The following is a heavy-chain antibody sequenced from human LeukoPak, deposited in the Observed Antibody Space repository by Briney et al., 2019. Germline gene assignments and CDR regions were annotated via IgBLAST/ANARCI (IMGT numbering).Heavy chain of an antibody. V-gene: IGHV3-20*04. CDR1: GFTFDDYG. CDR2: INWNGGST. CDR3: ARSYGNYAGCLDY. D-gene: IGHD4-11*01. Sequence: GGSLRLSCAASGFTFDDYGMSWVRQAPGKGLEWVSGINWNGGSTGYADSVKGRFTISRDNAKNSLYLQMNSLRAEDTAVYYCARSYGNYAGCLDYWGQGTLVIVSS. J-gene: IGHJ4*02.